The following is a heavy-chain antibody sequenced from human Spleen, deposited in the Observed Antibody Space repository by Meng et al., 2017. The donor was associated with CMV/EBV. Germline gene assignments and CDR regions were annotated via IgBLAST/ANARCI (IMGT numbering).Heavy chain of an antibody. V-gene: IGHV3-74*01. CDR2: INSDGSRI. D-gene: IGHD3-10*01. CDR3: AGGTYYYGSGSYKTGGMDV. J-gene: IGHJ6*02. Sequence: GESLKISCAASGFTFNSYWMHWVRQAPGKGLVWVSSINSDGSRISYADSVKGRFTISRDNAKNTPYLQMTSLRAEDRAVYYCAGGTYYYGSGSYKTGGMDVWGQGTTVTVSS. CDR1: GFTFNSYW.